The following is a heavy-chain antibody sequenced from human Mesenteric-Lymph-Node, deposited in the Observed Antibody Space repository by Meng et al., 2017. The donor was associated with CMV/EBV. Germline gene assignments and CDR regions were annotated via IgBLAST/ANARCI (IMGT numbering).Heavy chain of an antibody. V-gene: IGHV3-21*01. CDR1: GFTFSSYS. CDR3: ARARGITMVRGVIPNWFDP. D-gene: IGHD3-10*01. Sequence: GESLKISCAASGFTFSSYSMNWVRQAPGKGLEWVSSISSSSYIYYADSVKGRFTISRDNAKNSLYLQMNSLRAEDTAVYYCARARGITMVRGVIPNWFDPWGQGTLVTVSS. CDR2: ISSSSYI. J-gene: IGHJ5*02.